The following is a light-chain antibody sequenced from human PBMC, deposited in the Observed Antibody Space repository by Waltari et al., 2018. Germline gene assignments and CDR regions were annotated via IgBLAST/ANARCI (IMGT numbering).Light chain of an antibody. CDR3: QHYKTSFRT. J-gene: IGKJ1*01. Sequence: DIQMTQSPSTLSASVVARVTITCRASQNISPWLAWHQQKPGKAPRLLIYKTSSLESGVPSRFSGGGSGTEFTLTISCLQHDDFATYYCQHYKTSFRTFGQGTRVEV. V-gene: IGKV1-5*03. CDR1: QNISPW. CDR2: KTS.